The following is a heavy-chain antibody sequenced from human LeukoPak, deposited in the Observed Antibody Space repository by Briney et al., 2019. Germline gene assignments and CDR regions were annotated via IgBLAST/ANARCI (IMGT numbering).Heavy chain of an antibody. CDR2: IYWNYDK. J-gene: IGHJ6*02. CDR1: GFALSTSGVG. V-gene: IGHV2-5*01. Sequence: SGPTLVKPTQTLTLTCTFSGFALSTSGVGVGWIRQPPGKALEWLALIYWNYDKRYSPSLKSTLTITKDTCKNHVVLTMTNRDPVDTATYYCAHQLHLYSYFGMDVWGQGTTVTVSS. D-gene: IGHD1-7*01. CDR3: AHQLHLYSYFGMDV.